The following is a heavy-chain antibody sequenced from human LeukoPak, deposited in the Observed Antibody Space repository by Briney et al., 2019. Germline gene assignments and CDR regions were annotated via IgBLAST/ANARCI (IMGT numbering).Heavy chain of an antibody. J-gene: IGHJ4*02. Sequence: GGSLRLSCAASGFTFSSYSMNWVRQAPGRGLEWVSSISSSSSYIYYADSVKGRFTISRDNAKNSLYLQMNSLRAEDTAVYYCARASSSLPFDYWGQGTLVTVSS. CDR2: ISSSSSYI. CDR1: GFTFSSYS. D-gene: IGHD6-13*01. V-gene: IGHV3-21*01. CDR3: ARASSSLPFDY.